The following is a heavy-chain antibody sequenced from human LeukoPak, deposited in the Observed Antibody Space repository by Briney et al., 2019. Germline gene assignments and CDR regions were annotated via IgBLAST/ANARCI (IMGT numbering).Heavy chain of an antibody. Sequence: ASVKVSCKASGYTFTGYYMHWVRQAPGQGLEWMGWINPNSGGTNYAQKFQGRVTMTRDTSTSTAYMELSRLRSDDTAVYYCARGTYYYDSSGYPLDYWGQGTLVTVSS. V-gene: IGHV1-2*02. CDR3: ARGTYYYDSSGYPLDY. CDR1: GYTFTGYY. D-gene: IGHD3-22*01. J-gene: IGHJ4*02. CDR2: INPNSGGT.